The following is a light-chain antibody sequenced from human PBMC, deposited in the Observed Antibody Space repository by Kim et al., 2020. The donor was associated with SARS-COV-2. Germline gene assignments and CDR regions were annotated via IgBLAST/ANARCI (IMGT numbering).Light chain of an antibody. V-gene: IGLV1-47*01. Sequence: QRVTISCSGSTPSIGSDDVHWYQQPPGPAPKLLISRNIKRPSGVPDRFSGSKSGTSASLAISGLRSEDAADYYCATWDDSLSGPGVFGGGTQLTVL. CDR1: TPSIGSDD. J-gene: IGLJ3*02. CDR3: ATWDDSLSGPGV. CDR2: RNI.